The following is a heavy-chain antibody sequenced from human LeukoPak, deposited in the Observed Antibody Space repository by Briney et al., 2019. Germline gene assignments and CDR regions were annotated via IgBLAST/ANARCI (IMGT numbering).Heavy chain of an antibody. CDR3: ARVFLSSGYLG. Sequence: TPSETLSLTCTVSGGSISSGGYYWSWTRQPPGKGLEWIGYIYHSGSTYYNPSLKSRVTISVDRSKNQFSLKLSSVTAADTAVYYCARVFLSSGYLGWGQGTLVTVSS. J-gene: IGHJ4*02. CDR2: IYHSGST. CDR1: GGSISSGGYY. D-gene: IGHD3-22*01. V-gene: IGHV4-30-2*01.